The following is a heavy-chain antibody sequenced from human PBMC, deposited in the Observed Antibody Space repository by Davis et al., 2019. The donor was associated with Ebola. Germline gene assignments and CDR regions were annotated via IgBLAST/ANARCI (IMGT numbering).Heavy chain of an antibody. CDR2: ISGSSSTI. CDR3: ARAVNYYYYGMDV. J-gene: IGHJ6*02. Sequence: PGGSLRLSCAASGFTFSTYSMNWVRQAPGEGLEWVSYISGSSSTIYYADSVKGRFTISRDNAKNSLYLQMNSLRDEDTAVYYCARAVNYYYYGMDVWGQGTTVTVSS. V-gene: IGHV3-48*02. CDR1: GFTFSTYS. D-gene: IGHD3-16*02.